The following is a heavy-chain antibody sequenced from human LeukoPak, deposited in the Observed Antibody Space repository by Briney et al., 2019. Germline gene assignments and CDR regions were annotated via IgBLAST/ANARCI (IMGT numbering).Heavy chain of an antibody. J-gene: IGHJ6*03. CDR3: ARQPITMVRGYYYDYMDV. CDR1: GGSISSYY. CDR2: IYTTGST. Sequence: SETLSLTCTVSGGSISSYYWSWLRQPAGKGLEWIGRIYTTGSTNYNPSLKSRVTMSVDTSKNQFSLKLNSVTAADTAVYYCARQPITMVRGYYYDYMDVWGKGTTVTVSS. D-gene: IGHD3-10*01. V-gene: IGHV4-4*07.